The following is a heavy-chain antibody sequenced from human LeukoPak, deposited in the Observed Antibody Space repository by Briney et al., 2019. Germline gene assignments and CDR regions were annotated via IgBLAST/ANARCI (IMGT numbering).Heavy chain of an antibody. CDR2: INSDGSGT. J-gene: IGHJ2*01. CDR3: ARETAYWYFDL. V-gene: IGHV3-74*01. CDR1: GFTFSSYW. Sequence: GGSLRLPCAASGFTFSSYWMHWVRQAPGKGLVWVSRINSDGSGTSYADFVKGRFTISRDNAKNTLYLQMNSLRAEDTAVYYCARETAYWYFDLWGRGTLVTASS.